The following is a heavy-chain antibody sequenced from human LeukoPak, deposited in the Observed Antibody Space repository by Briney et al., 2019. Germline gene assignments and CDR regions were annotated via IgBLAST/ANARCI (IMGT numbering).Heavy chain of an antibody. CDR3: ARSGWFGGIALDY. J-gene: IGHJ4*02. Sequence: GGSLRLSCAASGFTFSSYDMNWVRQAPGKGLEWVSSITSRGTYIYYADSVKGRFSISRDNAKNSLYLQMNSLRAEDTAVYYCARSGWFGGIALDYWGQGTLVTVSS. CDR2: ITSRGTYI. CDR1: GFTFSSYD. V-gene: IGHV3-21*01. D-gene: IGHD3-10*01.